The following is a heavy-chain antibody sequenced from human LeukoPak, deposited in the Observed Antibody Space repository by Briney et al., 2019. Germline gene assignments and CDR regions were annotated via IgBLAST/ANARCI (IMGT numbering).Heavy chain of an antibody. CDR1: GFTLSNHW. CDR3: ARTPHTDVLLWFGEFPYYFDY. Sequence: GGSLRLSCAASGFTLSNHWMSWVRQAPGKGLEWVANIKQDGSEKYYVDSVKGRFTISRDNAKNSLYLQMNSLRAEDTAVYYCARTPHTDVLLWFGEFPYYFDYWGQGTLVTVSS. V-gene: IGHV3-7*01. J-gene: IGHJ4*02. CDR2: IKQDGSEK. D-gene: IGHD3-10*01.